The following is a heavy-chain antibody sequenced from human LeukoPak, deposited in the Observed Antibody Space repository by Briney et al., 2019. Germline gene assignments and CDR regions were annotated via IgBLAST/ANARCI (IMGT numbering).Heavy chain of an antibody. J-gene: IGHJ3*02. CDR1: GFTFSSYS. V-gene: IGHV3-21*05. CDR2: ISSSSSYI. Sequence: GGSLRLSCAASGFTFSSYSMNWVRQAPGKGLEWVSYISSSSSYIYYADSVKGRFTISRDNAKNSLYLQMNSLRAEDTAVYYCAREDYGDYDAFDIWGQGTMVTVSS. CDR3: AREDYGDYDAFDI. D-gene: IGHD4-17*01.